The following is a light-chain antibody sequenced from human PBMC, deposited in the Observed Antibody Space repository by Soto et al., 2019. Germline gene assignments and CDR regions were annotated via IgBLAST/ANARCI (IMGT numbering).Light chain of an antibody. CDR1: QRIDTW. J-gene: IGKJ1*01. CDR2: KAT. Sequence: DLQMPQSPATLSASLGARVTITCRASQRIDTWVALYQQKPGTAPKLLVYKATILQSGVPSRFSGSGSGPEFTLAISNLQPDDFATYYCLQYETFSPWTFGQGTKVEIK. V-gene: IGKV1-5*03. CDR3: LQYETFSPWT.